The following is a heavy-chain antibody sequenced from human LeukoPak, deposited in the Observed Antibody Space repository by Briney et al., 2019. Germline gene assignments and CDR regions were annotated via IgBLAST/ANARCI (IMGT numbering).Heavy chain of an antibody. J-gene: IGHJ4*02. Sequence: PGGSLRLSCAASGFTFSSYSMNWVRQAPGKGLEWVSHITASGTAMFYADSVKGRFTISRDNAKNSLYLQMNSLRDEDTAVYASSGSYRFDYWGQGTLVTVSS. CDR3: SGSYRFDY. CDR1: GFTFSSYS. D-gene: IGHD1-26*01. CDR2: ITASGTAM. V-gene: IGHV3-48*02.